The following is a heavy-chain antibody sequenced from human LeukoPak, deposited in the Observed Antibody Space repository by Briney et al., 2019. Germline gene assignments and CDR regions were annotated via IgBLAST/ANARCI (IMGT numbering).Heavy chain of an antibody. CDR1: GFTFSSYG. CDR2: IRYDGSNK. V-gene: IGHV3-30*02. J-gene: IGHJ6*03. CDR3: AKISPYSSPGRRNYYYYYMDV. Sequence: PGGSLRLSCAASGFTFSSYGMHWVRQAPGKGLEWVAFIRYDGSNKYYADSVKGRFTISRDNSKNTLYLQLNRLRAEDTAVYYCAKISPYSSPGRRNYYYYYMDVWGKGTTVTVSS. D-gene: IGHD6-13*01.